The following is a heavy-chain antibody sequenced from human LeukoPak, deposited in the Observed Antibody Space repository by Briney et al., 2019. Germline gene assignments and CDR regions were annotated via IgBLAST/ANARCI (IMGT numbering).Heavy chain of an antibody. CDR3: ARVRTASGYYYGMDV. Sequence: SETLSLTCTVSGGSISSYYWSWIRQPPGKGLEWIGYIYHSGSTYYNPSLKSRVTISVDRSKNQFSLKLSSVTAADTAVYYCARVRTASGYYYGMDVWGQGTTVTVSS. J-gene: IGHJ6*02. D-gene: IGHD1-14*01. CDR1: GGSISSYY. V-gene: IGHV4-59*12. CDR2: IYHSGST.